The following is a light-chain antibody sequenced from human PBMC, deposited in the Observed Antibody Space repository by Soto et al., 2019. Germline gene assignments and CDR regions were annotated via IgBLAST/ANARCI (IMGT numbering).Light chain of an antibody. CDR1: QSVSSY. CDR2: DAY. Sequence: EIVLTQSPATLSLSPGERATLSCRASQSVSSYLAWYQQKPGQAPRLLMYDAYNRATGIPPRFSGSGSGTDFTLTISSLEPEDSAVYYCQQRHMWPITFGQGTRLEI. CDR3: QQRHMWPIT. J-gene: IGKJ5*01. V-gene: IGKV3-11*01.